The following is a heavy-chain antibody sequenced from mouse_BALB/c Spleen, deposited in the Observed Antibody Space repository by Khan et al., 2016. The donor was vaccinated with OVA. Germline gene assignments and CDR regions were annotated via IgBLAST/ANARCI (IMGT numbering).Heavy chain of an antibody. J-gene: IGHJ2*01. CDR3: ARSKYLATY. V-gene: IGHV2-9*02. CDR1: GYSLTRYG. Sequence: QVQLKESGPGLVAPSQSLSITCTVYGYSLTRYGVHWVRQPPGKGLEWLGLIWAGGSTNYNWALMYRLSISIENSKSLVFLIMNSLQTDDTALDDCARSKYLATYWGQGTTLTVSS. CDR2: IWAGGST. D-gene: IGHD1-1*01.